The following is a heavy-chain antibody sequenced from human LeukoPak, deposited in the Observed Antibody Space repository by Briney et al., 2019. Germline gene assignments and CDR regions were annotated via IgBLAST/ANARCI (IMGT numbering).Heavy chain of an antibody. CDR1: GFTFSRCN. V-gene: IGHV3-21*01. CDR2: ISSSSSYI. D-gene: IGHD6-19*01. CDR3: ARDAQWLVPEGYYYYMDV. Sequence: GGYLRRSCAGSGFTFSRCNMNWVRRAPGKGLERVSSISSSSSYIYYADSVKGRFTISRDNAQNSLFLQMNSLRAEDTAVYYCARDAQWLVPEGYYYYMDVWGKGTTVTVSS. J-gene: IGHJ6*03.